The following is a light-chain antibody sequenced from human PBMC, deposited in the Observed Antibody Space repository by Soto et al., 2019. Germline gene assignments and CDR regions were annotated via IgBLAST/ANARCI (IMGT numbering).Light chain of an antibody. Sequence: DIEMTQSPSSLSASVGDRVTITCRASQSISSYLNWYQQKPGNAPNLLIYAASNLQSGVPSRFSAYGSETDFTLTISNLQAEDFATYYCQQSYTTPRTFGQGTKVEVK. V-gene: IGKV1-39*01. J-gene: IGKJ1*01. CDR2: AAS. CDR3: QQSYTTPRT. CDR1: QSISSY.